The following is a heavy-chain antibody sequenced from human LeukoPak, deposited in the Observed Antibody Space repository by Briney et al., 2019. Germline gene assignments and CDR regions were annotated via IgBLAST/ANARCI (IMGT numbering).Heavy chain of an antibody. CDR1: GFTFSNFG. CDR3: AKAGLVRGGALDS. CDR2: IRFDGTSE. V-gene: IGHV3-30*02. D-gene: IGHD4/OR15-4a*01. Sequence: GGSLRLSCAASGFTFSNFGMHWVRQAPGKGLEWVAFIRFDGTSEFYADSVKARFTTSRDNSKRTLYLQMNTLRVEDTAVYYCAKAGLVRGGALDSWGQGTLVTVSS. J-gene: IGHJ4*02.